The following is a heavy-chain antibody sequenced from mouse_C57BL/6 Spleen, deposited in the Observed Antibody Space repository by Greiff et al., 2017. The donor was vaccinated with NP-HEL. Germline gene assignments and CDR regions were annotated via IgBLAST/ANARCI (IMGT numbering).Heavy chain of an antibody. CDR2: ISSGSSTI. Sequence: EVQLQQSGGGLVKPGGSLKLSCAASGFTFSDYGMHWVRQAPEKGLEWVAYISSGSSTIYYADTVKGRFTISRDNAKNTLFLQMTSLRSEDTAMYYCARDDYDEVWFAYWGQGTLVTVSA. V-gene: IGHV5-17*01. CDR1: GFTFSDYG. CDR3: ARDDYDEVWFAY. J-gene: IGHJ3*01. D-gene: IGHD2-4*01.